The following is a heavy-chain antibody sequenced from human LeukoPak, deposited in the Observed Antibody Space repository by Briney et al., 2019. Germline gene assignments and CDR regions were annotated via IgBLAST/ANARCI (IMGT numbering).Heavy chain of an antibody. V-gene: IGHV3-23*01. CDR2: ITSGGDGT. Sequence: GGSLRLSCAVSGVRFSNYAMSWVRQAPGKGLEWVSAITSGGDGTLYADSVMGRFTISRDNSRNTLSLQMNSLRGDDTAVYYCAKHDDEGGGDWTDVFDYWGQGTLVTASS. CDR3: AKHDDEGGGDWTDVFDY. CDR1: GVRFSNYA. J-gene: IGHJ4*02. D-gene: IGHD2-21*02.